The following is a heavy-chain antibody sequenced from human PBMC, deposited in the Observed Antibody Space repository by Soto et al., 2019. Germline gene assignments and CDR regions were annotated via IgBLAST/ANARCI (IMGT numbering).Heavy chain of an antibody. Sequence: GGSLRLSCAASGFTFDDYAMHWVRQAPGKGLEWVSGISWNSGSIGYADSVKGRFTISRDNAKNSLYLQMNSLRAEDTALYYCASGGWSLNYGDYEYFQHWGQGTLVTVSS. D-gene: IGHD4-17*01. CDR3: ASGGWSLNYGDYEYFQH. CDR2: ISWNSGSI. CDR1: GFTFDDYA. J-gene: IGHJ1*01. V-gene: IGHV3-9*01.